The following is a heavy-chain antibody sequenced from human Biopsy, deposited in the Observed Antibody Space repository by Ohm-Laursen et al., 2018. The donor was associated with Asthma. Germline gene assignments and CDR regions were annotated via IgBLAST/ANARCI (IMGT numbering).Heavy chain of an antibody. J-gene: IGHJ3*02. CDR2: INAGNGNT. CDR1: GYTFINYA. Sequence: GSSVKVSSKASGYTFINYAIHWVRQAPGQRLEWMGWINAGNGNTKYSQKFQGRVTITRDTSASTAYMDLSSLRSEDTAVYYCARTYYDFLTGQVNDVFAIWGQGTMVTVSS. D-gene: IGHD3-9*01. V-gene: IGHV1-3*01. CDR3: ARTYYDFLTGQVNDVFAI.